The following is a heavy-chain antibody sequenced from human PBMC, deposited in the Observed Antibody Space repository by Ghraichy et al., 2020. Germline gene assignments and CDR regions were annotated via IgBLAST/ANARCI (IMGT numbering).Heavy chain of an antibody. CDR1: GGSFSGYY. Sequence: SETLSLTCAVYGGSFSGYYWSWIRQPPGKGLEWIGEINHSGSTNYNPSLKSRVTISVDTSKNQFSLKLSSVTAADTAVYYCARGGFGYSSSSRYYYYYMDVWGKGTTVIVSS. J-gene: IGHJ6*03. CDR3: ARGGFGYSSSSRYYYYYMDV. CDR2: INHSGST. D-gene: IGHD6-13*01. V-gene: IGHV4-34*01.